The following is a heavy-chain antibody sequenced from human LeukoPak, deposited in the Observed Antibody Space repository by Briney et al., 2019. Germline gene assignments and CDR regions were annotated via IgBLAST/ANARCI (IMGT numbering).Heavy chain of an antibody. CDR2: IYHSGST. CDR3: ARDYGDYDPWFDP. Sequence: SETLSLTCTVSGFSISSSYYWGWIRQPPGKGLEWIGSIYHSGSTYYNPSLKSRVTMSVDTSKNQFSLKLSSVTAADTAVYYCARDYGDYDPWFDPWGQGTLVTVSS. CDR1: GFSISSSYY. J-gene: IGHJ5*02. D-gene: IGHD4-17*01. V-gene: IGHV4-38-2*02.